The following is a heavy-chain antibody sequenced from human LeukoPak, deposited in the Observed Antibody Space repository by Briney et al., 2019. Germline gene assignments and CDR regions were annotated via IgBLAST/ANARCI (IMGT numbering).Heavy chain of an antibody. CDR2: INGDGSTT. J-gene: IGHJ4*02. D-gene: IGHD3-22*01. CDR3: ATGNYYDSRGYYTFGY. CDR1: GFTFSRYW. V-gene: IGHV3-74*01. Sequence: PGGSLRLSCAASGFTFSRYWMPWVRQVPGKGLVWVSLINGDGSTTSYADFVKGRFTISRDNAKNTLSLQVSSLRAEDTAVYYCATGNYYDSRGYYTFGYWGQGTLVTVSS.